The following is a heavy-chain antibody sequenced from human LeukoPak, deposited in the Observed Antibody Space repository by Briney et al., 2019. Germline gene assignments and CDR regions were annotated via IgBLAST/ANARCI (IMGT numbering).Heavy chain of an antibody. CDR3: ARATEYLYYYYYYMDV. V-gene: IGHV1-2*02. CDR1: GYTFTGYY. CDR2: INPNSGGT. D-gene: IGHD2/OR15-2a*01. J-gene: IGHJ6*03. Sequence: ASVKVSCKASGYTFTGYYMHWVRQAPGQGLEWMGWINPNSGGTNYAQKFQGRVTMTRDTSITTAYMELRSLRSDDTAVYYCARATEYLYYYYYYMDVWGKGTTVTVSS.